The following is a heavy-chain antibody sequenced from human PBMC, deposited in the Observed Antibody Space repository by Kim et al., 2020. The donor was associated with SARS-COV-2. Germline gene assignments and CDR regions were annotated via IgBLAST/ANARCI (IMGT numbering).Heavy chain of an antibody. CDR3: ARLTVYGSTTTDS. Sequence: SETLSLTCTVSGGSISSTFYFRSWIRQPPGKGLEWIGTIYHSGSTDYHPSLKNRVTISLDTSKNDFSLRLTSVTAADTAVYYCARLTVYGSTTTDSWGQGTLVTVSS. V-gene: IGHV4-39*01. CDR1: GGSISSTFYF. D-gene: IGHD3-10*01. J-gene: IGHJ4*02. CDR2: IYHSGST.